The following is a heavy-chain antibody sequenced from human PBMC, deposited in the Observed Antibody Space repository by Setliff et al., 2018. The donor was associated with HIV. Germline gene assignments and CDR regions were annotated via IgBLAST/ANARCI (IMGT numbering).Heavy chain of an antibody. CDR2: IGPYNGRT. V-gene: IGHV1-18*01. CDR3: ARLSIPAYYYMDV. Sequence: ASVKVSCKTSGYMCIAYGMSWVRRAPGQGLEWMGWIGPYNGRTEYAQEFQGRVSLTIDTSTSTAYMELRRLRSDDTAVYYCARLSIPAYYYMDVWGKGTTVTVSS. D-gene: IGHD2-21*01. J-gene: IGHJ6*03. CDR1: GYMCIAYG.